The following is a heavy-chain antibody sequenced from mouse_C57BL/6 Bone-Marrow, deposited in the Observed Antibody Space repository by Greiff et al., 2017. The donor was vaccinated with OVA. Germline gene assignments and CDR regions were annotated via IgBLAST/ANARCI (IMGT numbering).Heavy chain of an antibody. D-gene: IGHD2-1*01. Sequence: QVQLQQSGAELARPWASVKLSCKASGYTFTSYGISWVKQRTGQGLEWIGEIYPRSGNTYYNEKFKGKATLTADKSSSTAYMELRSLTSEDSAVYFCASGGNYVGNYFDYWGQGTTLTVSS. CDR2: IYPRSGNT. CDR1: GYTFTSYG. CDR3: ASGGNYVGNYFDY. J-gene: IGHJ2*01. V-gene: IGHV1-81*01.